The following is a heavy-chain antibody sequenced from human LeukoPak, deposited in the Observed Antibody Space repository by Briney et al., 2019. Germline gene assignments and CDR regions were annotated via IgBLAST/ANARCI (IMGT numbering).Heavy chain of an antibody. CDR3: AKDGPTYCGGDCYPTKYYYYYYGMDV. Sequence: GGSLRLSCAASGFTFDDYAMHWVRQAPGKGLKWVSLISGDGGSTYYADSVKGRFTISRDNSKNSLYLQMNSLRTEDTALYYCAKDGPTYCGGDCYPTKYYYYYYGMDVWGQGTTVTVSS. J-gene: IGHJ6*02. D-gene: IGHD2-21*02. CDR1: GFTFDDYA. V-gene: IGHV3-43*02. CDR2: ISGDGGST.